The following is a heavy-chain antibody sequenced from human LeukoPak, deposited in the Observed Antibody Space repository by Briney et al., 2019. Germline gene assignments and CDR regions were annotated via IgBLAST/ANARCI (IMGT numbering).Heavy chain of an antibody. J-gene: IGHJ3*02. CDR2: NSYSGST. Sequence: SETLSLTCTVSGGSISGYYWSWIRQTTGKGLEWIGYNSYSGSTTYNPSLKSRVTMSVDTSKNQFSLKLSSVTAADTAVYYCARWRQPYDFDIWGQGTMVTVSS. D-gene: IGHD1-1*01. V-gene: IGHV4-59*01. CDR3: ARWRQPYDFDI. CDR1: GGSISGYY.